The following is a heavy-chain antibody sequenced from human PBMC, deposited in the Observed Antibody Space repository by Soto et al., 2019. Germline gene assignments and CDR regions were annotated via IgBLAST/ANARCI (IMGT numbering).Heavy chain of an antibody. D-gene: IGHD3-3*01. J-gene: IGHJ6*02. CDR3: ARDVLRYYDFWSGEMNGMDV. V-gene: IGHV1-24*01. CDR1: GYTLTELS. Sequence: ASVKVSCKVSGYTLTELSMHWVRQAPGKGLEWMGGFDPEDGETIYAQKFQGRVTMTEDTSTDTAYMELSSLRSEDTAVYYCARDVLRYYDFWSGEMNGMDVWGQGTTVTVSS. CDR2: FDPEDGET.